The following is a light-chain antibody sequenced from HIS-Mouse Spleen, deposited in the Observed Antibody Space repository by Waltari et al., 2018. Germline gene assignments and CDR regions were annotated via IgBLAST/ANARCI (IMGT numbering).Light chain of an antibody. J-gene: IGLJ2*01. V-gene: IGLV3-19*01. CDR3: NSRDSSGNHVV. CDR1: SLRRYY. CDR2: GKN. Sequence: SSDLTQDPAVSVALGQTVRITCQGYSLRRYYASWYQQKPGQAPVLVIYGKNNRPSGIPDRFSGSSSGNTASLTITGAQAEDEADYYCNSRDSSGNHVVFGGGTKLTVL.